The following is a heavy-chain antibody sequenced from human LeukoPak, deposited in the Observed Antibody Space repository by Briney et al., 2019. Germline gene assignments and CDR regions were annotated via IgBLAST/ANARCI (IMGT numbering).Heavy chain of an antibody. V-gene: IGHV1-69*04. CDR2: INPILGIA. D-gene: IGHD2-21*02. Sequence: SVKVSCKASGCTFSSYAISWVRQAPGQGLEWMGRINPILGIANYAQKFQGRVTITADKSTSTAYMELSSLRSVDTAVYYCARSGTYCGGDCYHYYYYGMDVCGQGTTVTVSS. CDR3: ARSGTYCGGDCYHYYYYGMDV. CDR1: GCTFSSYA. J-gene: IGHJ6*02.